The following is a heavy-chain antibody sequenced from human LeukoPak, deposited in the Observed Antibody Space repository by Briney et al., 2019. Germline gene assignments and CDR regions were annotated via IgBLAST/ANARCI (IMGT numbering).Heavy chain of an antibody. CDR3: CTGSNSGGRTRTTIPSYYYYYYMDV. Sequence: LSLTCAVYGGSFSGYYWSWIRQPPGKGLEWVGFIRSKAYGGTTESAASVKGRFTISRDDSRTIAYLQMNSLKTEDTAVYYYCTGSNSGGRTRTTIPSYYYYYYMDVWGNGTTVTVS. D-gene: IGHD1-7*01. CDR1: GGSFSGYY. J-gene: IGHJ6*03. V-gene: IGHV3-49*03. CDR2: IRSKAYGGTT.